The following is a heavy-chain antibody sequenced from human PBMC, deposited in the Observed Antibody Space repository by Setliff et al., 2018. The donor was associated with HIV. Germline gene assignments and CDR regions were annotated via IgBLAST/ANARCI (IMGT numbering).Heavy chain of an antibody. CDR3: ARGATGNLEALDI. Sequence: SETLSLTCTVSGGSISSGGYYWSWIRQHPGKGLEWIGYIDYSGSAFYNPSFQGQVTISADKSISTAYLQWSNLKASDTAMYYCARGATGNLEALDIWGQGTMVTVSS. J-gene: IGHJ3*02. D-gene: IGHD6-13*01. CDR1: GGSISSGGYY. CDR2: IDYSGSA. V-gene: IGHV4-31*01.